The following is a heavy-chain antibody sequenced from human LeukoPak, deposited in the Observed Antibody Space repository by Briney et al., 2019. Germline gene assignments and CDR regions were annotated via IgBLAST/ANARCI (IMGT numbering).Heavy chain of an antibody. Sequence: GGTLRLSCAASGFTFSSYGMTWVRQAPGKGLEWVSSISGGTYTTYYADSVKGRFTISRDNSKNTLYLQMNSLRAEDTAVYYCARGLAYYYDSSAYFLDYWGQGTLVTVSS. J-gene: IGHJ4*02. CDR3: ARGLAYYYDSSAYFLDY. CDR1: GFTFSSYG. D-gene: IGHD3-22*01. V-gene: IGHV3-23*01. CDR2: ISGGTYTT.